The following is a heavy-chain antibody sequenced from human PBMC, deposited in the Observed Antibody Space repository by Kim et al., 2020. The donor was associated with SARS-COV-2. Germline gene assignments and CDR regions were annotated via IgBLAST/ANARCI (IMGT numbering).Heavy chain of an antibody. J-gene: IGHJ4*02. CDR3: ARGKGTMVRGVIFDY. CDR1: GFTVSSNY. D-gene: IGHD3-10*01. Sequence: GGSLRLSCAASGFTVSSNYMSWVRQAPGKGLEWVSVIYSGGSTYYADSVKGRFTISRHNSKNTLYLQMNSLRAEDTAVYYCARGKGTMVRGVIFDYWGQGTLVTVSS. V-gene: IGHV3-53*04. CDR2: IYSGGST.